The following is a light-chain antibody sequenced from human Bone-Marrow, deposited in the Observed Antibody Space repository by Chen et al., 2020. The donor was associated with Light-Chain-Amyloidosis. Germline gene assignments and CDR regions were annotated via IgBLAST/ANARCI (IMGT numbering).Light chain of an antibody. Sequence: SYELTQPPSVSVSPGQTARITCSGDDLPTKYAYWYQQKPGQAPVLVIHRDTARPQGISERFSGAGSGTAATLTIGGVQAEEEGDYNCESADSSGTYEVICGGGTKLTVL. V-gene: IGLV3-25*02. J-gene: IGLJ2*01. CDR2: RDT. CDR3: ESADSSGTYEVI. CDR1: DLPTKY.